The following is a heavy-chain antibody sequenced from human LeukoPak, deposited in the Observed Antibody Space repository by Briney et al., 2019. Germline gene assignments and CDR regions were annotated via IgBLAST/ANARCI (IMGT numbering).Heavy chain of an antibody. CDR1: GGSFSGYY. V-gene: IGHV4-34*01. J-gene: IGHJ4*02. D-gene: IGHD6-19*01. CDR2: INHSGST. CDR3: ARGFLAVAPDY. Sequence: PSETLSLTCAVYGGSFSGYYWSWIRQPPGKGLEWIGEINHSGSTNYNPSLKSRVTISVDTFKNQFSLKLSSVTAADTAVYYCARGFLAVAPDYWGQGTLVTVSS.